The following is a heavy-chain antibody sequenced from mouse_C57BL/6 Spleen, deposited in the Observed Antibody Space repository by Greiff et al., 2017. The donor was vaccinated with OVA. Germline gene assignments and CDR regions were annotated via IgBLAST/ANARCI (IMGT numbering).Heavy chain of an antibody. J-gene: IGHJ3*01. CDR1: GYTFTSYW. CDR2: IDPSDSYT. CDR3: ARSGYYDYDDWFAY. V-gene: IGHV1-50*01. D-gene: IGHD2-4*01. Sequence: QVQLQQPGAELVKPGASVKLSCKASGYTFTSYWMQWVKQRPGQGLEWIGEIDPSDSYTNYNQKFKGKATLTVDTSSSTAYMQLSSLTSEDSAVYYCARSGYYDYDDWFAYWGQGTLVTVSA.